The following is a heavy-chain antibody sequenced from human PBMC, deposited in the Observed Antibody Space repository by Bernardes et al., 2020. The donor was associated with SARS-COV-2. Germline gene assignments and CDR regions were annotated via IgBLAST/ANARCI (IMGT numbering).Heavy chain of an antibody. D-gene: IGHD3-22*01. CDR2: IHYSGST. J-gene: IGHJ3*02. V-gene: IGHV4-31*03. Sequence: SETLSLTCTVSGGSISGAGYYWSWIRQLPGKGLEYIGYIHYSGSTYYSPSLKSRVSVSVDTSKNQFSLNLKSVTAADTARYYCARGNTYYYDRSGLGAFDIWGQGTMVTVSS. CDR3: ARGNTYYYDRSGLGAFDI. CDR1: GGSISGAGYY.